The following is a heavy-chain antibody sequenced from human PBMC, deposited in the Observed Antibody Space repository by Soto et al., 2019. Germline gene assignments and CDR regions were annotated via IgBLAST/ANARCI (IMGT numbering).Heavy chain of an antibody. CDR1: GFTFSFYA. D-gene: IGHD3-3*01. CDR3: AKRGVEDFWSGYYTGRIYGMDV. Sequence: GGSLRLSCSASGFTFSFYAMHWVRQAPGKGLEFVSAISTDGGNTHYADSVKGRFTISRDNSKNTQYLQMSSLTAEDTAVYYCAKRGVEDFWSGYYTGRIYGMDVWGQGTTVTVSS. V-gene: IGHV3-64D*06. CDR2: ISTDGGNT. J-gene: IGHJ6*02.